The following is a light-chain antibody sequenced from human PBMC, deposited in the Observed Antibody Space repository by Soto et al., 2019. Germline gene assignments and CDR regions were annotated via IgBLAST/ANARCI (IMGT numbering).Light chain of an antibody. CDR1: SSDIGTYNY. CDR2: EVI. CDR3: SSYTSGNTAVI. J-gene: IGLJ2*01. Sequence: QSALTQPASVSGSPGQSITISCTGTSSDIGTYNYVSWYQQYPGKPPKLIIYEVINRPSGVSYRFSGSKSGNTASLTISGLQAEDEADYYCSSYTSGNTAVIFGGGTKLTVL. V-gene: IGLV2-14*01.